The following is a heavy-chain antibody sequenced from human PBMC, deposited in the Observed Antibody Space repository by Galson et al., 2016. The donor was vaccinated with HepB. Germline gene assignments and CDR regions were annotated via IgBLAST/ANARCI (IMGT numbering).Heavy chain of an antibody. J-gene: IGHJ5*02. CDR2: INHSGGT. CDR3: ARVGVAATNWFDP. CDR1: GGSFTAYY. V-gene: IGHV4-34*01. D-gene: IGHD2-15*01. Sequence: SETLSLTCGVNGGSFTAYYWSWIRQPPGKGLEWIGGINHSGGTKYNPSLKSRVTLSVNSSKDQFSLKLTSMTAADTAVYYCARVGVAATNWFDPWGQGTLVTVSS.